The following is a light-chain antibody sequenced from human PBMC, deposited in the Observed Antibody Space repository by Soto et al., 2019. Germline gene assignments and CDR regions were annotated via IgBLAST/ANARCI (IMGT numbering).Light chain of an antibody. CDR1: QGISAY. Sequence: MTQSPASLSASVGDRVTITCRASQGISAYLNWYQHKPGKAPQLLIFAASTLQHGVPPRFSGRGSGTDFTLAISNLQPEDFATYFCQQTYSGRSFGPGTKVEVK. J-gene: IGKJ1*01. CDR2: AAS. V-gene: IGKV1-39*01. CDR3: QQTYSGRS.